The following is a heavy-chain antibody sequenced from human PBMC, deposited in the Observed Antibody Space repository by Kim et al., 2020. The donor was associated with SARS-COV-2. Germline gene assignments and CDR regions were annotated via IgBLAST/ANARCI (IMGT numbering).Heavy chain of an antibody. V-gene: IGHV3-9*01. J-gene: IGHJ3*02. CDR1: GFTFGDYA. D-gene: IGHD3-3*01. CDR2: ISWNSGSI. Sequence: GGSLRLSCAASGFTFGDYAMHWVRHAPGKGLEWVSGISWNSGSIGYADSVKGRFTISRDNAKNSLYLQMNSLRAEDTALYYCAKDRRRAIFGVVRNDAFDIWGQGTMVTVSS. CDR3: AKDRRRAIFGVVRNDAFDI.